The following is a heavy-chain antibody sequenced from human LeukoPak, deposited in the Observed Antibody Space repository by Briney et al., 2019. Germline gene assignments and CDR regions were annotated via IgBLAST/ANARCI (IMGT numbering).Heavy chain of an antibody. CDR3: AKRYYDFPLDY. D-gene: IGHD3-3*01. CDR1: GVTLSPYG. J-gene: IGHJ4*02. V-gene: IGHV3-30*18. Sequence: GISLRLSCAASGVTLSPYGMHWVRQAPGKGLEWVAVISYEGGTQHYADSVKGRFTISRDNSKNTLYLQINNPRVEDTAVYYCAKRYYDFPLDYWGQGTLVTVSS. CDR2: ISYEGGTQ.